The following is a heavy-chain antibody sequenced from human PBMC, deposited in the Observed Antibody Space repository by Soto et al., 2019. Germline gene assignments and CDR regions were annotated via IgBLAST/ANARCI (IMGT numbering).Heavy chain of an antibody. CDR3: AISNHEYRRPNQTDY. V-gene: IGHV3-23*01. CDR1: GLTFSSYA. D-gene: IGHD2-2*02. J-gene: IGHJ4*01. Sequence: PGGSLRLSCAAYGLTFSSYAMSWVRQAPGKGLEWVSSISGSGGGTYYADSVKGRFTFSRDNPKNTLYLQMNSLREEDTAVYYCAISNHEYRRPNQTDYWGHGTLVSVS. CDR2: ISGSGGGT.